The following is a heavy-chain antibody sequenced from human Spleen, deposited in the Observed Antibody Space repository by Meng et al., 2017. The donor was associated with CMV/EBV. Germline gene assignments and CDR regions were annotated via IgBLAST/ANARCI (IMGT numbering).Heavy chain of an antibody. CDR3: ATDSVLHEAFDV. CDR2: ISGSGGNT. CDR1: GFNFSSYA. J-gene: IGHJ3*01. D-gene: IGHD6-6*01. V-gene: IGHV3-23*01. Sequence: GESLKISCAASGFNFSSYAMSWVRQAPGKGLEWVSAISGSGGNTYYADSVKGRFTISRDNSKNTLYLQMSSLRAEDTAVYYFATDSVLHEAFDVWGHGTMVTVSS.